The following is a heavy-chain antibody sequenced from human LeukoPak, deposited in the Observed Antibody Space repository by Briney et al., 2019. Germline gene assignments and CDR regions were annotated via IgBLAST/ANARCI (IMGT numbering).Heavy chain of an antibody. V-gene: IGHV3-21*01. Sequence: SGGSLRLSCAASKFTFSRYSMNWVRQAPGKGLEWVSSLYSSGINNYYADSEKGRFTVSRNNAKHSLYLQLTGLRAEDTAVYYCARGQVCTGNPDCDRMDVWDQGTTVTV. CDR3: ARGQVCTGNPDCDRMDV. J-gene: IGHJ6*02. CDR2: LYSSGINN. CDR1: KFTFSRYS. D-gene: IGHD2-8*02.